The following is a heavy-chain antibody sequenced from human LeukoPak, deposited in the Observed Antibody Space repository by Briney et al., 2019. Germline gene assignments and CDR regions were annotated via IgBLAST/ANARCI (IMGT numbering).Heavy chain of an antibody. J-gene: IGHJ6*03. Sequence: GGSLRLSCAASGFTFSSYGMHWVRQAPGKGLEWVAFIRYDGSNKYYADSVKGRFTISRDNSKNTLYLQMNSLRAEDTAVYYCAKEAFDWLHYYYMDVWGKGTTVTISS. D-gene: IGHD3-9*01. CDR1: GFTFSSYG. V-gene: IGHV3-30*02. CDR2: IRYDGSNK. CDR3: AKEAFDWLHYYYMDV.